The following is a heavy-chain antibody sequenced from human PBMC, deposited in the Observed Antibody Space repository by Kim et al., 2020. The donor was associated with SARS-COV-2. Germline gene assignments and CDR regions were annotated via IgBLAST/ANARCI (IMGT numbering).Heavy chain of an antibody. D-gene: IGHD2-15*01. CDR1: GDSISSYY. CDR3: ARHYCTGGSCYHYYGMDI. Sequence: SETLSLTCTVSGDSISSYYWTWIRQPPGKLLEWIGYVYYTGSTNYNPSLKSRVTISVDTSKNQFSLKLSSVTAADTAVYYCARHYCTGGSCYHYYGMDIWGQGTTVTVSS. V-gene: IGHV4-59*01. CDR2: VYYTGST. J-gene: IGHJ6*02.